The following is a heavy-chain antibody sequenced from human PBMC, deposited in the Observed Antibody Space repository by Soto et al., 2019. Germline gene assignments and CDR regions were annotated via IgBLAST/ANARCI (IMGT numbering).Heavy chain of an antibody. V-gene: IGHV3-73*01. CDR3: ARGLYDFWSGHPKGLDY. J-gene: IGHJ4*02. CDR2: IRSKANGYAT. CDR1: GFTFSGSA. D-gene: IGHD3-3*01. Sequence: GGSLRLSCAASGFTFSGSAMHWVRQASRKGLEWVGRIRSKANGYATAYAVSVKGRFTISRDDSRNTAYLHMSSLKTEDAAVYYCARGLYDFWSGHPKGLDYWGQGTVVTVYS.